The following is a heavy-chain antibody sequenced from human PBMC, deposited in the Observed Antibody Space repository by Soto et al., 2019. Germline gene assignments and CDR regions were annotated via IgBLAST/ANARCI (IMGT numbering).Heavy chain of an antibody. V-gene: IGHV1-46*01. J-gene: IGHJ6*02. D-gene: IGHD4-4*01. CDR2: INPSGGST. CDR1: GYTFTSYY. Sequence: ASVKVSCKASGYTFTSYYMHWVRHAPGQGLEWMGIINPSGGSTSYAQKFQGRVTMTRDTSTSTVYIELSSLRSEDKAVYYCARDPTTVDYYYYGMDVWGQGITVTVS. CDR3: ARDPTTVDYYYYGMDV.